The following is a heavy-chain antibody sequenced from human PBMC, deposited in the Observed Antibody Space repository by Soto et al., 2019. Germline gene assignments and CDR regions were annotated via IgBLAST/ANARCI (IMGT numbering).Heavy chain of an antibody. Sequence: SETLSLTCAVYGGSFSGYYWSWIRQPPGKGLEWIGEINHSGSTNYNPSLKRRVTISVDTSKNQFSLKLSSVTSADTAVYYCAIRPLSTSLRAFDIWGQGTMVTVSS. CDR3: AIRPLSTSLRAFDI. J-gene: IGHJ3*02. CDR2: INHSGST. V-gene: IGHV4-34*01. CDR1: GGSFSGYY. D-gene: IGHD2-2*01.